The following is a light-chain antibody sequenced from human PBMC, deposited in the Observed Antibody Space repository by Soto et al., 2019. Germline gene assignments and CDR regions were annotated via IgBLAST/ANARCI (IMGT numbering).Light chain of an antibody. V-gene: IGKV3D-20*02. CDR3: ETYGRRPQV. Sequence: VVPRCRATVPLSLGERANLACRVSKSIFNHFLAWYQQQRGQAPRLLIYDASGRGTGTPGRFRGRGSGADFCLAVSSLEPEDLSAHYIETYGRRPQVFGPGTKVDI. CDR1: KSIFNHF. CDR2: DAS. J-gene: IGKJ1*01.